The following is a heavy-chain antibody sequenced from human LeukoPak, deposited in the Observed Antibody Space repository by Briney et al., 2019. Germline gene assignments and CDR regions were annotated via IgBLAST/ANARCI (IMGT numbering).Heavy chain of an antibody. CDR3: AKDAQLLWFGESNIDY. CDR1: GFTFSSYG. J-gene: IGHJ4*02. Sequence: GRSLRLSCAASGFTFSSYGMHWVRQAPGKGLEWVAVTSYDGSNKFYADSVKGRFTISRDNSKNTLYLQMNSLRAEDTAVYYCAKDAQLLWFGESNIDYWGQGTLVTVSS. CDR2: TSYDGSNK. D-gene: IGHD3-10*01. V-gene: IGHV3-30*18.